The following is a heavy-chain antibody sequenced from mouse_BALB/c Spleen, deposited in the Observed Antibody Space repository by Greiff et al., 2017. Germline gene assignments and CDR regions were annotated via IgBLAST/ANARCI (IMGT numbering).Heavy chain of an antibody. V-gene: IGHV5-12-2*01. D-gene: IGHD2-3*01. CDR3: ASYDGFSWFAY. Sequence: EVKLVESGGGLVQPGGSLKLSCAASGFTFSSYTMSWVRQTPEKRLEWVAYISNGGGSTYYPDTVKGRFTISRDNAKNTLYLQMSSLKSEDTAMYYCASYDGFSWFAYWGQGTLVTVSA. CDR2: ISNGGGST. J-gene: IGHJ3*01. CDR1: GFTFSSYT.